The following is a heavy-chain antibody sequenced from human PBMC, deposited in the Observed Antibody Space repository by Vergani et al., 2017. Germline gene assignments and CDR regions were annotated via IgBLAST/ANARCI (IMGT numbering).Heavy chain of an antibody. V-gene: IGHV4-59*01. D-gene: IGHD1-26*01. Sequence: QVKLQESGPGLVKPSETLSLTCTVSGGSISSYYWSWIRQPQGKGLEWIGYIYYIGSTNYNPSLKSRVTISVDTSKNQFSLKLSSVTAADTAVYYCARVVYSGSPGAFDIWGQGSMLTVSS. CDR1: GGSISSYY. CDR2: IYYIGST. J-gene: IGHJ3*02. CDR3: ARVVYSGSPGAFDI.